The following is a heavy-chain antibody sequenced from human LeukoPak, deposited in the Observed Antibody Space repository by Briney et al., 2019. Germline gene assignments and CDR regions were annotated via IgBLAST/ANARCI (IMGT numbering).Heavy chain of an antibody. J-gene: IGHJ4*02. CDR2: INPNSGGT. CDR1: GYTFIGYY. Sequence: ASVKVSCKASGYTFIGYYMHWVRQAHGQGLEWMGWINPNSGGTNYAQKFQGRVTMTRDTSISTAYMELSRLRSDDTAVYYCARDQAFEYAAAAGYFDYWGQGTLVTVSS. D-gene: IGHD6-13*01. V-gene: IGHV1-2*02. CDR3: ARDQAFEYAAAAGYFDY.